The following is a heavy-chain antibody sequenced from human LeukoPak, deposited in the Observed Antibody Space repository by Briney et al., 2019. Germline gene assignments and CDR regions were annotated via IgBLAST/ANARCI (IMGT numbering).Heavy chain of an antibody. Sequence: QPGGSLRLSCAASGFTFSSSEMNWVRQAPGKGLEWVSAISGSGGSTYYADSVKGRFTISRDNSKNTMYLQMNSLRAEDTAVYYCAKERLVTPWTETMHCSGGSCYKRGIDYWGQGTLVTVSS. CDR2: ISGSGGST. J-gene: IGHJ4*02. CDR3: AKERLVTPWTETMHCSGGSCYKRGIDY. D-gene: IGHD2-15*01. V-gene: IGHV3-23*01. CDR1: GFTFSSSE.